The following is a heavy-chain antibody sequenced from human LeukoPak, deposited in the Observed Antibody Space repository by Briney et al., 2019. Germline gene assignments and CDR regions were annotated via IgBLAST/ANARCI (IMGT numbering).Heavy chain of an antibody. J-gene: IGHJ4*02. CDR3: AILSQDIVVVPAYFDY. Sequence: ASVKVSCKASGYTFTSYYMHWVRQAPGQGLEWMGIINPSGGSTSYAQKFQGRVTMTRDTSTSTVYMELSSLRSEDTAVYYCAILSQDIVVVPAYFDYWGQGTLVTVSS. V-gene: IGHV1-46*01. CDR1: GYTFTSYY. D-gene: IGHD2-2*01. CDR2: INPSGGST.